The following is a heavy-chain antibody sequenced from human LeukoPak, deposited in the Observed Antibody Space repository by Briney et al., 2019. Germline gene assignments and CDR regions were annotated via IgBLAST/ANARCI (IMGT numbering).Heavy chain of an antibody. CDR1: GYTFTDYY. Sequence: ASVKVSCKVSGYTFTDYYMHWVPQAPGKGLEWMGLVDPEDGETIYAEKFQGRVTITADTSTDTAYMELSSLRSEDTAVYYCATQPFMLHPGNWFDPWGQGTLVTVSS. J-gene: IGHJ5*02. V-gene: IGHV1-69-2*01. D-gene: IGHD2-8*01. CDR2: VDPEDGET. CDR3: ATQPFMLHPGNWFDP.